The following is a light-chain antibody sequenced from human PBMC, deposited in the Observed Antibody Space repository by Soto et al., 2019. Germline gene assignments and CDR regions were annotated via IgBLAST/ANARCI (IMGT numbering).Light chain of an antibody. CDR3: ASYTSSSTLV. J-gene: IGLJ1*01. V-gene: IGLV2-14*01. CDR2: DVS. Sequence: LTQPASVSGSPGQSITISCTGTSSDVGGYNYVSWYQQHPGKAPKLMIYDVSNRPSGVSNRFSASQSGNTASLRISGLQAEDEGDYYCASYTSSSTLVFGSGTKVTVL. CDR1: SSDVGGYNY.